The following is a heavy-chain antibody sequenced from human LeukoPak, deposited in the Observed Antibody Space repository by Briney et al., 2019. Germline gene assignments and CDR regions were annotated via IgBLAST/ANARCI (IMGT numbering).Heavy chain of an antibody. J-gene: IGHJ3*02. Sequence: GGSLRLSCAASGFTFSSYAMHWVRQAPGKGLEWVAVISYDGSNKYYADSVKGRFTISRDNSKNTLYLQMNSLRAEDTAVYYCARGQIEPNCSGGSCDAFDIWGQGTMVTVSS. CDR1: GFTFSSYA. CDR2: ISYDGSNK. CDR3: ARGQIEPNCSGGSCDAFDI. V-gene: IGHV3-30-3*01. D-gene: IGHD2-15*01.